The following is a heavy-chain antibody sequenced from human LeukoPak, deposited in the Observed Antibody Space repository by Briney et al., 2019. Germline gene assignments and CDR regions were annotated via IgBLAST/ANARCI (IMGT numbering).Heavy chain of an antibody. CDR3: ARAGGIAEGYFDY. J-gene: IGHJ4*02. CDR2: INPSGGST. V-gene: IGHV1-46*01. D-gene: IGHD4-23*01. CDR1: GGTFSSYA. Sequence: GASVKVSCKASGGTFSSYAISWVRQAPGQGLEWMGIINPSGGSTSYAQKFQGRVTMTRDMSTSTVYMELSSLRSEDTAVYYCARAGGIAEGYFDYWGQGTLVTVSS.